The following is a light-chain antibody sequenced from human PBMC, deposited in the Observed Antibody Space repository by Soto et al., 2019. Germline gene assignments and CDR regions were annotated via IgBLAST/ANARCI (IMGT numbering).Light chain of an antibody. CDR1: QGIGNA. V-gene: IGKV1-27*01. J-gene: IGKJ4*01. Sequence: DIQMTQSPSSLCASVGDRVPITCRPSQGIGNALAWYPQHPGKVPQLLMHAASTLQSGVPSRFSGSGSGTDFTLTISSLQPEDVATYYCQKYDSYPLTFGGGTKVDIK. CDR3: QKYDSYPLT. CDR2: AAS.